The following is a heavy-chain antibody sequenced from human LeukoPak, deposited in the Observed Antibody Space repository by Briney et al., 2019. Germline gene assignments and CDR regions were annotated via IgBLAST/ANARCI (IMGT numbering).Heavy chain of an antibody. CDR1: GFTFSSYA. V-gene: IGHV3-23*01. CDR2: ISGSGGST. J-gene: IGHJ4*02. D-gene: IGHD1-26*01. Sequence: GSLRLSCEASGFTFSSYAMSWVRQAPGKGLEWVSAISGSGGSTYYADSVKGRFTISRDNSKNTLYLQMNSLRAEDTAVYYCAKDASPYSGSYYGYWGQGTLVTVSS. CDR3: AKDASPYSGSYYGY.